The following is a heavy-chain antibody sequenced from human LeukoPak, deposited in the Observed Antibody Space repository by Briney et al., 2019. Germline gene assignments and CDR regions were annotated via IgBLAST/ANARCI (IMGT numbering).Heavy chain of an antibody. CDR3: AKQRSEVVVAATNY. D-gene: IGHD2-15*01. Sequence: GGSLGPSCAASGFTFSSYAMAWVRQAPGKGLEWVSSITGGGDTTYYADSVRGRFTISRDNSKNTLSLQTNSLRAEDTAVYYCAKQRSEVVVAATNYWGQGTLVTVSS. CDR2: ITGGGDTT. V-gene: IGHV3-23*01. J-gene: IGHJ4*02. CDR1: GFTFSSYA.